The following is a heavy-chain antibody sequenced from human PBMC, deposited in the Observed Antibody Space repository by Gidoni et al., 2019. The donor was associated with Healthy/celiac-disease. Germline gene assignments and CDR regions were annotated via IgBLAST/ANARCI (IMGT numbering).Heavy chain of an antibody. Sequence: QVQLQQWGAGLLKPSETLSLTCAVSGGSFSGYYWSWIRQPPGKGLEWIGEINHSGSTNYNPSLKSRVTISVDTSKNQFSLKLSSVTAADTAVYYCARVRGYCSSTSCFGSWFDPWGQGTLVTVSS. V-gene: IGHV4-34*01. CDR2: INHSGST. J-gene: IGHJ5*02. D-gene: IGHD2-2*01. CDR1: GGSFSGYY. CDR3: ARVRGYCSSTSCFGSWFDP.